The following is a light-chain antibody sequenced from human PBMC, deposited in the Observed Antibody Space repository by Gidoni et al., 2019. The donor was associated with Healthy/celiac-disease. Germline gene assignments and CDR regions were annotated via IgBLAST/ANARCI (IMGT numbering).Light chain of an antibody. CDR1: QSISSY. Sequence: VIWMTQSPSLLSASTGDRVTISCRMRQSISSYLAWYQQKPGKAPELLIYAASTLQSGVPSRFSGSGSGTDFTLTISCLQSEDFATYYCQQYYSFPLTFXPXTKVDIK. J-gene: IGKJ3*01. V-gene: IGKV1D-8*03. CDR2: AAS. CDR3: QQYYSFPLT.